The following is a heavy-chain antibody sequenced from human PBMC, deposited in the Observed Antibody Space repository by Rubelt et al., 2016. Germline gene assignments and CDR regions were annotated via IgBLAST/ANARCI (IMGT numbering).Heavy chain of an antibody. V-gene: IGHV4-39*01. J-gene: IGHJ4*02. D-gene: IGHD5-12*01. Sequence: QLQLQESGPGLVKPSETLSLTCTVSGGSISSSSYYWGWIRQPPGKGLEWIGSIYFSGSTYYNPSLKVRVTISVDTSKNQFSLKLGSVTAADTAVYYCARLGVATIVLDYWGQGTLVTVSS. CDR3: ARLGVATIVLDY. CDR1: GGSISSSSYY. CDR2: IYFSGST.